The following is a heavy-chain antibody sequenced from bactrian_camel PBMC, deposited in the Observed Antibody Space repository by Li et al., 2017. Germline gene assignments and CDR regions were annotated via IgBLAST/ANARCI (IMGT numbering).Heavy chain of an antibody. V-gene: IGHV3S6*01. CDR3: VRDLFALSNY. CDR1: GFTFTTNY. CDR2: INGDGTNT. J-gene: IGHJ4*01. D-gene: IGHD3*01. Sequence: VQLVESGGGLVEAGGSLRLSCEGSGFTFTTNYMNWVRQAPGKGLEWVSGINGDGTNTVYLDSVKGRFTISRDATKNTVYLQINSLKLEDTAVYYCVRDLFALSNYLGPGTQVTVS.